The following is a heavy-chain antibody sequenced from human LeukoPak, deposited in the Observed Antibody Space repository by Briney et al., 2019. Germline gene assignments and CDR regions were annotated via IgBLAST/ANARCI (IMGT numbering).Heavy chain of an antibody. J-gene: IGHJ4*02. V-gene: IGHV4-34*01. CDR3: AREVYSGSPDY. Sequence: RASETLSLACAVYGGSFSGYYWSWIRQPPGKGLEWIGEINHSGSTNYNPSLKSRVTIAVEKYKNQFSLKLSSVTAADTAVYYCAREVYSGSPDYWGQGTLVTVSS. CDR1: GGSFSGYY. D-gene: IGHD1-26*01. CDR2: INHSGST.